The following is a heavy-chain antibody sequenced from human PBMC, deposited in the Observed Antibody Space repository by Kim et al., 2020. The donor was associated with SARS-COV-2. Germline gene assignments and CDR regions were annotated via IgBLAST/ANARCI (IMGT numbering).Heavy chain of an antibody. CDR3: AKNVHVTSVTFLWYFDL. CDR2: IFGSGHGT. CDR1: RFTFSSFA. Sequence: GGSLRLSCVASRFTFSSFAMTWVRQAPGKGLEWVSTIFGSGHGTYYPDAVRGRFIVSRDNSKNTLYLQMNNLRADDKAIYYCAKNVHVTSVTFLWYFDLWGRGTSVTVSS. J-gene: IGHJ2*01. D-gene: IGHD2-2*01. V-gene: IGHV3-23*01.